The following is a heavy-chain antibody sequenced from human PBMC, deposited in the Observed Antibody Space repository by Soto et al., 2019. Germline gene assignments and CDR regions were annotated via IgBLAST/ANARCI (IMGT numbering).Heavy chain of an antibody. J-gene: IGHJ6*02. CDR2: ISASGDST. CDR3: SKGNGTTRLYSMAV. D-gene: IGHD1-7*01. CDR1: GFTFHTYA. V-gene: IGHV3-23*01. Sequence: GGSLRLSCVASGFTFHTYAMNWVRQAPGKGLEWVSGISASGDSTYYADSLMGRFTISRDNSKNTLYLQMNSLRAEDTAVYYCSKGNGTTRLYSMAVWGQGTTVTVSS.